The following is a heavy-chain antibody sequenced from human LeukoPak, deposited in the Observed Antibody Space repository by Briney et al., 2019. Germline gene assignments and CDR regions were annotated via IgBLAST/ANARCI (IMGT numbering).Heavy chain of an antibody. Sequence: GGSLRLSCAVSGLTFSSSWMDWVRQAPGKGLEWVANIKEDGTETYYVDSVKGRFTISRDNAKNSLYLQMNSLRVEDTAVYYCAKEGRSLQTYWGQGTLVTVSS. V-gene: IGHV3-7*03. J-gene: IGHJ4*02. CDR3: AKEGRSLQTY. CDR1: GLTFSSSW. CDR2: IKEDGTET. D-gene: IGHD5-24*01.